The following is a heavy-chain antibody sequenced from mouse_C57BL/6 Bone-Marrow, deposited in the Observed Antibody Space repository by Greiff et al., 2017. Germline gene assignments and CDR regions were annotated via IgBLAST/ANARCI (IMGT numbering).Heavy chain of an antibody. Sequence: VMLVESGEGLVKPGGSLTLSCAASGFTFSSYAMSWVRQTPEKRLEWVAYISSGGDYIYYADTVKGRFTISRDNARNTLYLQMSSLKSEDTAMYYCTRVGYYGSRRYFDVWGTGTTVTVSS. J-gene: IGHJ1*03. CDR3: TRVGYYGSRRYFDV. V-gene: IGHV5-9-1*02. CDR1: GFTFSSYA. D-gene: IGHD1-1*01. CDR2: ISSGGDYI.